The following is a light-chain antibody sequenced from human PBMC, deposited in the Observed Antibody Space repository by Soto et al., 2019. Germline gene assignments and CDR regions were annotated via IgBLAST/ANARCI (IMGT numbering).Light chain of an antibody. Sequence: QSVLTQPASVSGSPGQSITISCTGTSSDVGSYNLVSWYQQHPGKAPKLMIYEGSKRPSGVSNRFSGSKSGNTASLSISGLQTEDEVNYYRCLYAGSSPVFGGGTKLTVL. J-gene: IGLJ2*01. CDR2: EGS. CDR1: SSDVGSYNL. V-gene: IGLV2-23*01. CDR3: CLYAGSSPV.